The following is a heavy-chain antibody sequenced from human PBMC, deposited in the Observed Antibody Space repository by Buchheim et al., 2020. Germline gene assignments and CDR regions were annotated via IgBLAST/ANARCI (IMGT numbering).Heavy chain of an antibody. J-gene: IGHJ4*02. Sequence: QVQLQESGPGLVKPSGTLSLTCVVSGGSISSGNWWSWVRQPPGKGLEYIGEIYHSGSTNYNPSLKSRVSIPVGKSKNKFSLKLSSVTAADTAVYYCARWVELSGLDYWGQGTL. CDR1: GGSISSGNW. CDR3: ARWVELSGLDY. V-gene: IGHV4-4*02. CDR2: IYHSGST. D-gene: IGHD1-1*01.